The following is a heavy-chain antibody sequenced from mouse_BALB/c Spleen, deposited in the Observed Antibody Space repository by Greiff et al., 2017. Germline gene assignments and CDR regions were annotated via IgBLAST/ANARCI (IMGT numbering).Heavy chain of an antibody. V-gene: IGHV1-7*01. CDR3: ARRTYYAMDY. CDR2: INPSTGYT. CDR1: GYTFTSYW. J-gene: IGHJ4*01. Sequence: VQLQQSGAELAKPGASVKMSCKASGYTFTSYWMHWVKQRPGQGLEWIGYINPSTGYTEYNQKFKDKATLTADKSSSTAYMQLSSLTSEDSAVYDCARRTYYAMDYWGQGTSVTVSS.